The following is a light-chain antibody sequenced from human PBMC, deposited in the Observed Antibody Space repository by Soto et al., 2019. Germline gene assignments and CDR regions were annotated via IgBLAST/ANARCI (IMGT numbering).Light chain of an antibody. CDR1: QSVSSSY. CDR2: GAS. J-gene: IGKJ2*01. V-gene: IGKV3-20*01. Sequence: EIVLTQSPGTLSLSQGERATLSCRASQSVSSSYLAWYQQKPGQAPRLLIYGASSRATGIPDRFSGSGSGTDFTLTIRRLEPEDFAVYYCQQYGSSPYTFGQGTKLEIK. CDR3: QQYGSSPYT.